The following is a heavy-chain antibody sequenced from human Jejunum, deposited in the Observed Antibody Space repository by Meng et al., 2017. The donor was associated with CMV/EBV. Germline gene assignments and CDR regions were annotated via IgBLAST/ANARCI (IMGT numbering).Heavy chain of an antibody. CDR1: GFSISNNY. CDR2: IYSGGST. V-gene: IGHV3-53*01. J-gene: IGHJ6*02. CDR3: ARRPSVIPVSYYGMDV. Sequence: GFSISNNYVVWVRQAPCKRLEFVSVIYSGGSTYYAASVKGRFTISRDNAQNTVFLQMNSLRTEDTAVYYCARRPSVIPVSYYGMDVWGQGTTVTVSS. D-gene: IGHD2-21*01.